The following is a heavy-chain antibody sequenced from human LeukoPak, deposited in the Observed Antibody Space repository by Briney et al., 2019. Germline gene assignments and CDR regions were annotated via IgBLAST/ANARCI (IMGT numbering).Heavy chain of an antibody. V-gene: IGHV3-66*01. J-gene: IGHJ4*02. Sequence: GGSLRLSCAASGFTVSSNYMSWVRQAPGKGLERVSVIYSGGSTYYADSVKGRFTISRDNSKNTLYLQMNSLRAEDTAVYYCARVVSEDDYVWGSYPTGDYWGQGTLVTVSS. CDR3: ARVVSEDDYVWGSYPTGDY. CDR2: IYSGGST. D-gene: IGHD3-16*02. CDR1: GFTVSSNY.